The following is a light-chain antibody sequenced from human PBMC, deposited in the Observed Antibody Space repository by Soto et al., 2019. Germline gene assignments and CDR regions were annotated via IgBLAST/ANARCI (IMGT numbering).Light chain of an antibody. Sequence: EIVLTQSPATLSLSPGERATLSCRASQSVSSYLACYQQKPGQTPRLLIYDASNSATGIPARFSGSGSGTDFTLTISILEPEDFAVYYCQQRSSWHRTFGQGTKLEIK. V-gene: IGKV3-11*01. CDR2: DAS. CDR3: QQRSSWHRT. J-gene: IGKJ2*01. CDR1: QSVSSY.